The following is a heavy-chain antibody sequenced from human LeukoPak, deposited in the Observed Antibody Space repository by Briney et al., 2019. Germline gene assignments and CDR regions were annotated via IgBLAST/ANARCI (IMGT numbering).Heavy chain of an antibody. CDR2: ISYDGTNK. CDR1: GFTFSSYG. V-gene: IGHV3-30*18. Sequence: GGSLRLSCAASGFTFSSYGMHWVRQAPGKGLEWVAVISYDGTNKYYADSVKGRFTISRDNSKNTLYLQMNSLRAEDTAVYYCAKDVTYYDSSGYYGYWGQGTLVTVSS. CDR3: AKDVTYYDSSGYYGY. D-gene: IGHD3-22*01. J-gene: IGHJ4*02.